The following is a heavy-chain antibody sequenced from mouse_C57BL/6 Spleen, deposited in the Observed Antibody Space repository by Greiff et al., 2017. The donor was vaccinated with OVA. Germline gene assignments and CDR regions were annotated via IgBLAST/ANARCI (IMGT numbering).Heavy chain of an antibody. J-gene: IGHJ2*01. Sequence: EVMLVESEGGLVQPGSSMKLSCTASGFTFSDYYMAWVRQVPEKGLEWVANINYDGSSTYYLDSLKSRFIISRDNAKNILYLQMSSLKSEDTATYYCARDGYDVGYFDYWGQGTTLTVSS. CDR3: ARDGYDVGYFDY. D-gene: IGHD2-2*01. V-gene: IGHV5-16*01. CDR2: INYDGSST. CDR1: GFTFSDYY.